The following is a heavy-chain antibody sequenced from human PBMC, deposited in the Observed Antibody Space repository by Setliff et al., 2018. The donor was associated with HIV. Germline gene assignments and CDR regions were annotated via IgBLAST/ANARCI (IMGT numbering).Heavy chain of an antibody. V-gene: IGHV4-39*01. D-gene: IGHD1-1*01. J-gene: IGHJ4*02. CDR1: GDSISSGTYY. Sequence: SETLSLTCNVSGDSISSGTYYWGWVRQAPGKGLEWIGSIFYSGDAHYNPSLKRRVTTSVDTSKNQLSLKVRSVTAADTALYYCARVGVRNWNDDGIDYWGQGTLVTVSS. CDR2: IFYSGDA. CDR3: ARVGVRNWNDDGIDY.